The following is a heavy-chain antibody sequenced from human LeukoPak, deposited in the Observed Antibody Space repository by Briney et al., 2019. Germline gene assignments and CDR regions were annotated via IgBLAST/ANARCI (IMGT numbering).Heavy chain of an antibody. CDR2: INTDGSST. D-gene: IGHD3-22*01. Sequence: GGSLRLSCAASGFTFSSYWMHWVRQAPGKGLVWVSRINTDGSSTSYADSVKGRFTISRDNAKNTLYLQMNSLRAEDTAVYYCARDLITMIVVGPLDYWGQGTLVTVSS. CDR3: ARDLITMIVVGPLDY. J-gene: IGHJ4*02. V-gene: IGHV3-74*01. CDR1: GFTFSSYW.